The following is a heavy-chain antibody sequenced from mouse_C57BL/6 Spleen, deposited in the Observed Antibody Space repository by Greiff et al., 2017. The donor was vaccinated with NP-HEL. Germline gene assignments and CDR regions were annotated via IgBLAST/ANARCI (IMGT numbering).Heavy chain of an antibody. J-gene: IGHJ1*03. CDR3: AGGHYCGSSWGYFDV. V-gene: IGHV1-69*01. D-gene: IGHD1-1*01. CDR1: GYTFTSYW. Sequence: QVQLQQPGAELVMPGASVKLSCKASGYTFTSYWMHWVKQRPGQGLEWIGEIDPSDSYTNYHQKFKGKSIFTVDNSSSTAYMQLSSLTSEDSAVYDCAGGHYCGSSWGYFDVWGTGTTVTVSS. CDR2: IDPSDSYT.